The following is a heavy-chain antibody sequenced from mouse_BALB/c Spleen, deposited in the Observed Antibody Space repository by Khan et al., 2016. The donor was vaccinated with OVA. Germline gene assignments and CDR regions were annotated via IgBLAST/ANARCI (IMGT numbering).Heavy chain of an antibody. Sequence: QIQLVQSGPELKKPGETVKISCKASGYTSTNYGMKWVKQAPGKGLKWMGWIKTYTGEPTYADDFKGRFAFSLETYANTAYLPINNLKNEDTATYFVARKNYSYDRYFDVWGAGTTVTVSS. CDR3: ARKNYSYDRYFDV. CDR1: GYTSTNYG. J-gene: IGHJ1*01. V-gene: IGHV9-3-1*01. CDR2: IKTYTGEP. D-gene: IGHD2-12*01.